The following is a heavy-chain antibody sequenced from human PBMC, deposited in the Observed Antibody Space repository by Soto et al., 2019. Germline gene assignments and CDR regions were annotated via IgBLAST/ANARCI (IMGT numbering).Heavy chain of an antibody. J-gene: IGHJ6*02. CDR2: ISGSGGST. Sequence: EVQLLESGGGLVQPGGSLRLSCAASGFTFSSYAMSWVRQAPGKGLEWVSAISGSGGSTYYADSVKGRFTISRDNSKNSLYPQMNSLRAEDTAVYYCATTAGTYYYYGMDVWGQGNNVTVSS. CDR3: ATTAGTYYYYGMDV. V-gene: IGHV3-23*01. CDR1: GFTFSSYA. D-gene: IGHD6-13*01.